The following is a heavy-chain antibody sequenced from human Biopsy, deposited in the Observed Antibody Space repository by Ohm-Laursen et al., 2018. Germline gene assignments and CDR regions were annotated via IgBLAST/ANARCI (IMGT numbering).Heavy chain of an antibody. J-gene: IGHJ2*01. Sequence: SSVKVSCKASGGMFNSYTSNWLRQAPGQGLQWMGGIMSLYNTTNYAQKFWDRITVTADKSTNTVYMTLSSLTSEDTAVYFCARGLGGYDYWYFDLWGRGTLVIVSS. CDR1: GGMFNSYT. V-gene: IGHV1-69*06. CDR2: IMSLYNTT. CDR3: ARGLGGYDYWYFDL. D-gene: IGHD5-12*01.